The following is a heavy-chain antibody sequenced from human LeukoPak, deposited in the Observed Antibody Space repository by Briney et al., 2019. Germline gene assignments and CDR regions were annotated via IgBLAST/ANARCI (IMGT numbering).Heavy chain of an antibody. CDR3: AKDYWGSGGSCYPDY. J-gene: IGHJ4*02. D-gene: IGHD2-15*01. CDR1: GFTFSSYA. Sequence: PGGSLRLSCAASGFTFSSYAMHWVRQAPGKGLEWVAVISFDGNNKYYADSVKGRFTISRDNSKNTLYLQMNSLRAEDTAVCYCAKDYWGSGGSCYPDYWGQGTLVTVSS. V-gene: IGHV3-30-3*01. CDR2: ISFDGNNK.